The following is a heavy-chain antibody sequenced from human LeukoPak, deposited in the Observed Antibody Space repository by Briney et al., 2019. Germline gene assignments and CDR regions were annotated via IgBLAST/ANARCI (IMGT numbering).Heavy chain of an antibody. CDR2: FYYSVST. CDR3: ARGYYYDSSGYYGPNWFDS. CDR1: GGSINSSSHY. D-gene: IGHD3-22*01. V-gene: IGHV4-39*01. Sequence: PSETLFLTCSVSGGSINSSSHYWGWIRQPPGKGLEWIGSFYYSVSTYYNPSLKSRVTISVDTSKNQFSLELSSVTAADTAVYYCARGYYYDSSGYYGPNWFDSWGQGTLVTASS. J-gene: IGHJ5*01.